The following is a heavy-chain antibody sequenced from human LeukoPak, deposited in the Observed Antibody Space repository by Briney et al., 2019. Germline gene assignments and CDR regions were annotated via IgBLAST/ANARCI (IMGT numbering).Heavy chain of an antibody. V-gene: IGHV3-30*03. CDR1: GFTFSSYG. CDR2: ISYDGSNK. J-gene: IGHJ4*02. CDR3: ASAAVGAMDY. Sequence: PGGSLRLSCAASGFTFSSYGMHWVRQAPGKGLEWVAVISYDGSNKYYADSVKGRFTISRDNAKNTLYLQMNSLRAEDTAVYYCASAAVGAMDYWGQGTLVTVSS. D-gene: IGHD1-26*01.